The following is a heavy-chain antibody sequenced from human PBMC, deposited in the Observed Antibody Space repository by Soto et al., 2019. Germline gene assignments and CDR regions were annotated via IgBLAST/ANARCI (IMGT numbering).Heavy chain of an antibody. D-gene: IGHD3-10*01. CDR3: GRDSGITAFDI. Sequence: QVQLQESGPGLVKPSEILSLICTVSGGSVSSSGYQWNWIRQPPGKGLEWIGDIYYSGSTIYNPSLKSRVTISVDTSKNQFSLKLSSVTAADTAVYFCGRDSGITAFDIWGQGTMVTVSS. CDR2: IYYSGST. J-gene: IGHJ3*02. CDR1: GGSVSSSGYQ. V-gene: IGHV4-61*08.